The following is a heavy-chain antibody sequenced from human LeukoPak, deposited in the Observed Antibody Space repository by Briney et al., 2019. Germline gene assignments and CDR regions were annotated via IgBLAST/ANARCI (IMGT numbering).Heavy chain of an antibody. J-gene: IGHJ3*02. Sequence: ASAKVSCKASGYSFTSYGISWVRQAPGQGLEWMGWISPYNGNTNYAQNLQGRVTMTTDTSTSTAYMDLWSLRSDDTAVYYCARDLYYYDNGAYFDDTFDIWGQGTMVTVSS. V-gene: IGHV1-18*01. CDR2: ISPYNGNT. CDR3: ARDLYYYDNGAYFDDTFDI. CDR1: GYSFTSYG. D-gene: IGHD3-22*01.